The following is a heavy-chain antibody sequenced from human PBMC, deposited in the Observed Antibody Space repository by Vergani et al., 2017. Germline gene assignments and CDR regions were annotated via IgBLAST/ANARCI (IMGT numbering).Heavy chain of an antibody. CDR1: GCSISSGGYY. CDR3: VRSNYYDSSGSSDAFDI. CDR2: IYHSGST. J-gene: IGHJ3*02. V-gene: IGHV4-30-2*01. D-gene: IGHD3-22*01. Sequence: QVQLQESGPGLVKPSQTLSLTCTVSGCSISSGGYYWSWIRQPPGKGLEWIGYIYHSGSTYYNPYLKSRVTISVDRSKNQFSLKLSSVTAADTAVYYCVRSNYYDSSGSSDAFDIWGQGTMVTVSS.